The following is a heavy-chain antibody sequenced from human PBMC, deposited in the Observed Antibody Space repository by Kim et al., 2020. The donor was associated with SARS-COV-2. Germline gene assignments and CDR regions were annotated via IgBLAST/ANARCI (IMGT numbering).Heavy chain of an antibody. CDR1: GGSISSYY. J-gene: IGHJ4*02. V-gene: IGHV4-59*13. CDR2: IYYSGST. Sequence: SETLSLTCTVSGGSISSYYWSWIRQPPGKGLEWIGYIYYSGSTNYNPSLKSRVTISVDTSKNQFSLKLSSVTAADTAVYYCARLTGIAAAGNVVADYYFDYWGQGTLVTVSS. D-gene: IGHD6-13*01. CDR3: ARLTGIAAAGNVVADYYFDY.